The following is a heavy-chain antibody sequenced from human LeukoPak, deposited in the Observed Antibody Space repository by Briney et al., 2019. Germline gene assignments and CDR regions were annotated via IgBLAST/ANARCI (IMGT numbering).Heavy chain of an antibody. CDR2: IYTSGST. CDR3: ARSRYYDSSGYYLDY. Sequence: SETLSLTCTVSGGSISSYYWSWIRQPAGKGLEWIGRIYTSGSTNYNPSLKSRVAMSVDTSKNQFSLKLSSVTAADTAVYYCARSRYYDSSGYYLDYWGQGTLVSVSS. D-gene: IGHD3-22*01. CDR1: GGSISSYY. J-gene: IGHJ4*02. V-gene: IGHV4-4*07.